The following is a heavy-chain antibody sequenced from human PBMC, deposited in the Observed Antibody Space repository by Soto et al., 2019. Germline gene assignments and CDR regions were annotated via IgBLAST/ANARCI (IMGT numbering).Heavy chain of an antibody. V-gene: IGHV3-33*01. Sequence: QVQLVESGGGVVQPGRSLRLSCAASGFTFSSYGMHWVRQAPGKGLESVAVIWYDGSNKYYADSVKGRFTISRDNSKNTLYLQMNSLRAEDTAVYYCARVYDHWVLDYWGQGTLVTVSS. CDR1: GFTFSSYG. D-gene: IGHD3-3*01. J-gene: IGHJ4*02. CDR3: ARVYDHWVLDY. CDR2: IWYDGSNK.